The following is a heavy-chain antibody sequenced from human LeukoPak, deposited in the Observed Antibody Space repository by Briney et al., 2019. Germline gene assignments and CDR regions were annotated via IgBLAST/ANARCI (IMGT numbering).Heavy chain of an antibody. D-gene: IGHD6-19*01. CDR2: YRSKWYN. J-gene: IGHJ4*02. V-gene: IGHV6-1*01. CDR3: ARDRPIAVAGPAYFDY. Sequence: YRSKWYNDYAISVKSRVTINPDTSKNQFSLQLNSVTPEDTAVYYCARDRPIAVAGPAYFDYWGQGTLVTVAS.